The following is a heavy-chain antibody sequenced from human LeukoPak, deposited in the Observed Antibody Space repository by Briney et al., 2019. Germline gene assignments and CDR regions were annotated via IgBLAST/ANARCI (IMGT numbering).Heavy chain of an antibody. D-gene: IGHD6-19*01. Sequence: GGSLRLSCAASGFTFSSYAMSWVRQAPGKGLEWVSGISGSGGSTYYADSVKGRFTISRDNSKNTLYLQMNSLRAEDTAVYYCARGDDDSSGWFPLDYWGQGTLVTVSS. J-gene: IGHJ4*02. V-gene: IGHV3-23*01. CDR2: ISGSGGST. CDR3: ARGDDDSSGWFPLDY. CDR1: GFTFSSYA.